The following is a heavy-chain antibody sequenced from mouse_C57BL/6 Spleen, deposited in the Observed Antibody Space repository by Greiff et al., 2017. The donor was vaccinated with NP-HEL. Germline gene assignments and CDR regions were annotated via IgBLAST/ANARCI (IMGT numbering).Heavy chain of an antibody. Sequence: EVKLVESGGGLVKPGGSLKLSCAASGFTFSDYGMHWVRQAPEKGLEWVAYISSGSSTIYYADTVKGRFTISRDNAKNTLFLQMTSLRSEDTAMYYCARSGSSYTGWFAYWGQGTLVTVSA. J-gene: IGHJ3*01. CDR3: ARSGSSYTGWFAY. D-gene: IGHD1-1*01. CDR2: ISSGSSTI. CDR1: GFTFSDYG. V-gene: IGHV5-17*01.